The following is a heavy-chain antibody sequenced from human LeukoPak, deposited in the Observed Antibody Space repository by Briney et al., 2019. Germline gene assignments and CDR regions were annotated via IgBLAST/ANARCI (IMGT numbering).Heavy chain of an antibody. J-gene: IGHJ4*02. Sequence: ASVKVSCKASGYTFTGYYIHWVRPAPGQGLEWMGWINPNSGGTNYAQKFQGRVTMTRDTSISTAYMELSRLGSDDTAVYYCARDRGVAARPGPGNYWGQGTLVTVSS. V-gene: IGHV1-2*02. CDR2: INPNSGGT. CDR3: ARDRGVAARPGPGNY. CDR1: GYTFTGYY. D-gene: IGHD6-6*01.